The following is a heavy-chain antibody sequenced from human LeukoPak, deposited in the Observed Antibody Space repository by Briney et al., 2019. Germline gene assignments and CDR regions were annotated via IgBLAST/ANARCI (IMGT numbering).Heavy chain of an antibody. V-gene: IGHV2-70*11. CDR2: IEWDNDK. D-gene: IGHD6-13*01. Sequence: SGPALGKPTQTLTLTCTFSGFSLSTSGMCVSWIRQPPGKALERLASIEWDNDKYYSTSLKTRLTISKDTSKTQVVLTMTNMDPVDTATYYCARNPGIAAAGTVWFDPWGQGILVTVSS. CDR1: GFSLSTSGMC. CDR3: ARNPGIAAAGTVWFDP. J-gene: IGHJ5*02.